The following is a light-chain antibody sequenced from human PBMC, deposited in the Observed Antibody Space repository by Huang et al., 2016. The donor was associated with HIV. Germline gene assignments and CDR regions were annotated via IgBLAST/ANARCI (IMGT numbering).Light chain of an antibody. CDR3: QQYNSWPPGGT. V-gene: IGKV3-15*01. CDR2: GAS. Sequence: EILMTQSPATLSVSPGERATLSCRASQSISGHLAWYQQKPGQAPRLLIYGASTRATGVPGRFSGSGSGTEFTLTINSLRSEDLAIYYCQQYNSWPPGGTFGQGTTVEIK. J-gene: IGKJ1*01. CDR1: QSISGH.